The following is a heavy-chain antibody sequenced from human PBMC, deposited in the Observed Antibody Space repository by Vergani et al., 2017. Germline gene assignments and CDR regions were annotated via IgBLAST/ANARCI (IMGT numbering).Heavy chain of an antibody. CDR3: AKDRQPLRFLGGYYMDV. CDR2: ISYDGSNK. CDR1: GFTFSSYG. D-gene: IGHD3-3*01. Sequence: QVQLVESGGGVVQPGRSLRLSCAASGFTFSSYGMHWVRQAPGKGLEWVAVISYDGSNKYYADSVKGRFTISRDNSKNTLYLQMNSLRAEDTAVYYCAKDRQPLRFLGGYYMDVWGKXP. V-gene: IGHV3-30*18. J-gene: IGHJ6*03.